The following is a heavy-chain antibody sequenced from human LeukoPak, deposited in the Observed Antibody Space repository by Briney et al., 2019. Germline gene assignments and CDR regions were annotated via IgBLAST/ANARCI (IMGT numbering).Heavy chain of an antibody. V-gene: IGHV4-39*02. CDR2: IYYSGST. CDR3: ARDSRTFIVVVPAATSYYYYYMDV. Sequence: SETLSLTCTVSGGSISSSSYYWGWIRQPPGKGLEWIGSIYYSGSTYYNPSLKSRVTISVDTSKNQFSLKLSSVTAADTAVYYCARDSRTFIVVVPAATSYYYYYMDVWGKGTTVTISS. J-gene: IGHJ6*03. D-gene: IGHD2-2*01. CDR1: GGSISSSSYY.